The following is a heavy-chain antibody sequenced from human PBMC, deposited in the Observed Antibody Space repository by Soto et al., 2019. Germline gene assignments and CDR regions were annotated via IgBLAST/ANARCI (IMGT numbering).Heavy chain of an antibody. CDR2: FDPEDGEK. CDR1: GYTLTELS. J-gene: IGHJ4*02. V-gene: IGHV1-24*01. CDR3: ATERGAGALDY. D-gene: IGHD6-19*01. Sequence: QVQLVQSGAEVKKPGASVKVSCKVSGYTLTELSMHWVRQAPGKGLEWMGCFDPEDGEKNYAQKFQGRVTMTKDTSTDKAYMELGSRRSEDTAVYYGATERGAGALDYWGQGTLVTVSS.